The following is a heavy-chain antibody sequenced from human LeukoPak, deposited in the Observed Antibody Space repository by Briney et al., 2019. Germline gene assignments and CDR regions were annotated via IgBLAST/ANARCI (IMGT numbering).Heavy chain of an antibody. CDR1: GFTFSSYA. CDR3: ARGRGSSPGGFPYYFDY. Sequence: GGSLRLSCAASGFTFSSYAMSWVRQAPGKGLEWVSAISGSGGSTYYADSVKGRFTISRDNSKNSLYLQMNSLRAEDTAVYYCARGRGSSPGGFPYYFDYWGQGTLVTVSS. J-gene: IGHJ4*02. V-gene: IGHV3-23*01. D-gene: IGHD6-6*01. CDR2: ISGSGGST.